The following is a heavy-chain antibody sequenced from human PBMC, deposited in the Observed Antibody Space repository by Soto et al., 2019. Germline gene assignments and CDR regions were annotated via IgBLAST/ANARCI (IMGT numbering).Heavy chain of an antibody. V-gene: IGHV4-39*07. CDR1: GGSISSSSYY. D-gene: IGHD3-3*01. CDR2: IYHSGST. J-gene: IGHJ5*02. Sequence: SETLSLTCTVSGGSISSSSYYWSWIRQPPGKGLEWIGYIYHSGSTYYNPSLKSRVTISVDTSKNQFSLKLSSVTAADTAVYYCARVYYDFWSGYFAWFDPWGQGTLVTVSS. CDR3: ARVYYDFWSGYFAWFDP.